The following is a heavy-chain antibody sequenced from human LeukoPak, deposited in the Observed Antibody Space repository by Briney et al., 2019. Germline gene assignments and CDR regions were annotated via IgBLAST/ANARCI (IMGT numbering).Heavy chain of an antibody. V-gene: IGHV4-61*01. J-gene: IGHJ4*02. CDR3: ARGYSNPNFDY. CDR1: DGSISISSYY. Sequence: SETLSLTCTVSDGSISISSYYWNWIRQPPGKGLEWIGYIFNSGSTNYNSSLKSRVTISIDTSKNQFSLNLRSVTAADTAVYYCARGYSNPNFDYWGQGTLVTVS. D-gene: IGHD4-11*01. CDR2: IFNSGST.